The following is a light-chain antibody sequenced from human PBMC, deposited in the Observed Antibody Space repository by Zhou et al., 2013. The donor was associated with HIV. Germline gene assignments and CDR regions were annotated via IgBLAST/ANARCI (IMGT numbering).Light chain of an antibody. V-gene: IGKV2-30*01. CDR1: QSFVYSDGNTY. CDR3: MQGTHWPVFT. J-gene: IGKJ2*01. Sequence: DFVITQSPLSLPVSLGQPASISCRSSQSFVYSDGNTYLHWFQQRPGQSPRRLIYNASNRDSGVPDRFSGGGSGTDFTLKISRVEADDVGVYYCMQGTHWPVFTFGQGTKLEIK. CDR2: NAS.